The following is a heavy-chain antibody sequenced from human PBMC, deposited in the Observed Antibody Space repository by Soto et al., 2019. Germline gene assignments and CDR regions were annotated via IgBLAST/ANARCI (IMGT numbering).Heavy chain of an antibody. CDR1: GFTFSSYA. CDR3: ARDHVLGAATFRASYYGMDV. Sequence: QVQLVESGGGVVQPGRSLRLSCAASGFTFSSYAMHWVRQAPGKGLEWVAVISYDGSNKYYADSVKGRFTISRGNSKNTLYLQMDSLKAEDTAVYYYARDHVLGAATFRASYYGMDVWGQGTTVTVSS. V-gene: IGHV3-30-3*01. J-gene: IGHJ6*02. D-gene: IGHD2-15*01. CDR2: ISYDGSNK.